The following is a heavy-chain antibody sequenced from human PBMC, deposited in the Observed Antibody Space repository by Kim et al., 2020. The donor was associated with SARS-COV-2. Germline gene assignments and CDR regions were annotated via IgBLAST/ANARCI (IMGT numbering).Heavy chain of an antibody. V-gene: IGHV4-39*01. Sequence: SETLSLTCTVSGGSISSSSYNWGWIRQPPGKGLEWIGTIYYSGSTYYNASLRSRATISVDTSKSQFSLRLSSVTAADTGYYYCASVGTSGGMDVWGQGTTVTVSS. CDR3: ASVGTSGGMDV. CDR1: GGSISSSSYN. CDR2: IYYSGST. D-gene: IGHD3-10*01. J-gene: IGHJ6*02.